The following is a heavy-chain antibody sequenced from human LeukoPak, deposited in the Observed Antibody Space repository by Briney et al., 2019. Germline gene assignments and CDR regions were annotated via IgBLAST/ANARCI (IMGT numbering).Heavy chain of an antibody. CDR1: GFSISNYG. D-gene: IGHD2-15*01. CDR3: ARDGAL. CDR2: IWYDGSNE. Sequence: GRSLRLSCAASGFSISNYGMHWVRQAPGKGLEWVAVIWYDGSNEYYADSVKGRFTISRDNSKNTLYLQMNSLTAEDTAVYYCARDGALWGQGTLVPVSS. J-gene: IGHJ4*02. V-gene: IGHV3-33*01.